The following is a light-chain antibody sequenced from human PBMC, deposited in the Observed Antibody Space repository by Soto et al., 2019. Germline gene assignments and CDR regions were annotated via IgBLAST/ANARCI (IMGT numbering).Light chain of an antibody. J-gene: IGKJ4*01. V-gene: IGKV3-20*01. CDR3: QQYSRSIS. CDR2: GAS. CDR1: QTVTGDY. Sequence: EIVLRQSPGTLSVSPGERVSVSCRASQTVTGDYLARYQQKPGQAPRLLIYGASLRATGIPDRVSGSGSDTNFTLIINRLEAEDSAMYYCQQYSRSISFGGGTKVHIK.